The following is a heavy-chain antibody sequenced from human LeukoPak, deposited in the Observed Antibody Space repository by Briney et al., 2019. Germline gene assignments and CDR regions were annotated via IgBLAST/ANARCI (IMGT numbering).Heavy chain of an antibody. V-gene: IGHV4-34*01. J-gene: IGHJ6*02. CDR2: INHGGRT. CDR3: SRDVVVVPAAIHYGMDV. CDR1: GGSFSNYF. Sequence: SETLSLTCAVYGGSFSNYFWGWIRQPPGKGLEWIGEINHGGRTYYNPSLKSRVTISVDTSKNQFSLNLSSVTAADTAVYYCSRDVVVVPAAIHYGMDVWGQGTTVTVSS. D-gene: IGHD2-2*01.